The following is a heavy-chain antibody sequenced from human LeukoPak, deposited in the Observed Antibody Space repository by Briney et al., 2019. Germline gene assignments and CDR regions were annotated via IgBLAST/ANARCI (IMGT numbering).Heavy chain of an antibody. Sequence: SETLSLTCSVSGGSINSYYWSWIRQPPGKGLEWIGYIYYSGNTNYNPSLKSRVTISVDTSKNQFSLKVSSVTAADTAVYYCARGRSNYYGMDVWGQGTTVTVSS. D-gene: IGHD1-26*01. CDR1: GGSINSYY. J-gene: IGHJ6*02. CDR3: ARGRSNYYGMDV. CDR2: IYYSGNT. V-gene: IGHV4-59*01.